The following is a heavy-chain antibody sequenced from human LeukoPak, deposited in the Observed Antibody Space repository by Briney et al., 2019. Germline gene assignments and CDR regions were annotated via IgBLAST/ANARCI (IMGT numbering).Heavy chain of an antibody. Sequence: SGGSLRLSCAASGFTFSSYAMHWVRQAPGKGLEYVSAISSNGGSTYYANSVKGRFTISRDNSKNTLYLQMGSLRAEDMAVYYCARCSYGDYCPFDYWGQGTLVTVSS. CDR3: ARCSYGDYCPFDY. J-gene: IGHJ4*02. V-gene: IGHV3-64*01. CDR1: GFTFSSYA. CDR2: ISSNGGST. D-gene: IGHD4-17*01.